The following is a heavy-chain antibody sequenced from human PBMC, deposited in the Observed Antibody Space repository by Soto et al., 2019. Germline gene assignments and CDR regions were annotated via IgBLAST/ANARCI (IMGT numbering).Heavy chain of an antibody. CDR3: ARGPTGWFDYDY. V-gene: IGHV3-74*01. D-gene: IGHD6-19*01. J-gene: IGHJ4*02. CDR2: INSGASTT. CDR1: GFTFSSSW. Sequence: EVQLVESGGGLVQPGGSLRLSCAASGFTFSSSWMHWVRQAPGKGLVWVSRINSGASTTNYADSVKGRFTISRDNAKNTLYLQMDSLTAEDTAVYYCARGPTGWFDYDYWGQGTLVTVSS.